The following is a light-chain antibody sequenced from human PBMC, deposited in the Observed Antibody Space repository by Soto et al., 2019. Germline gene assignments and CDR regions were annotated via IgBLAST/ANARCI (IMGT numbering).Light chain of an antibody. Sequence: EIVMTQSPATLSVSPGEGATLSCTASESINNNLAWYQQKPGQAPRLLIYAATTSATVFPARFSGRGSGTEFTLTISSLQSEDFAVYYCQQHHKWPLTFGGGTKVDIK. V-gene: IGKV3-15*01. CDR1: ESINNN. CDR2: AAT. CDR3: QQHHKWPLT. J-gene: IGKJ4*01.